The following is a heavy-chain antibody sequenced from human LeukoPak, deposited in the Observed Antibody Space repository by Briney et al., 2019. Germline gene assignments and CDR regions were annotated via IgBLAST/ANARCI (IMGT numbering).Heavy chain of an antibody. CDR1: GYTFTSYY. D-gene: IGHD2-21*02. J-gene: IGHJ3*02. Sequence: ASVKVSCKASGYTFTSYYMHWVRQAPGQGLEWMGIINPSGGSTSYAQKFQGRVTITADESTSTAYMELSSLRSEDTAVYYCARELRGPSLAYCGGDCYSDAFDIWGQGTMVTVSS. CDR3: ARELRGPSLAYCGGDCYSDAFDI. CDR2: INPSGGST. V-gene: IGHV1-46*01.